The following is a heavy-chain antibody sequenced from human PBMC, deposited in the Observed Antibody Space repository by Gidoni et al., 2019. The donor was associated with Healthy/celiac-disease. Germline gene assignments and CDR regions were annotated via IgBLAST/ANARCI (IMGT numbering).Heavy chain of an antibody. Sequence: EVQLLESGGGLVQPGGSLRLSCAASGFTFSSYAMSWVRQAPGKGLEGVSAIMGRGGSTYYADSVKGRFTISRDNSENTLYLQMNSLRAEDTAVYYCAKGGDLGIPFDYWGQGTLVTVSS. D-gene: IGHD3-16*01. CDR1: GFTFSSYA. CDR3: AKGGDLGIPFDY. CDR2: IMGRGGST. V-gene: IGHV3-23*01. J-gene: IGHJ4*02.